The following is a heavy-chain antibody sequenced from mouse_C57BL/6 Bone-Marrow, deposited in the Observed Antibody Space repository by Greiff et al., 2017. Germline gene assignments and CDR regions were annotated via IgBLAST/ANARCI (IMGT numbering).Heavy chain of an antibody. J-gene: IGHJ2*01. D-gene: IGHD1-1*01. Sequence: QVQLKESGAELARPGASVKLSCKASGYTFTSYGISWVKQRTGQGLEWIGEIYPRSGNTYYNEKFKGKATLTADKSSSTAYMELRSLTSEDSAVYFCARLYYGSKDYWGQGTTLTVSS. CDR3: ARLYYGSKDY. CDR1: GYTFTSYG. V-gene: IGHV1-81*01. CDR2: IYPRSGNT.